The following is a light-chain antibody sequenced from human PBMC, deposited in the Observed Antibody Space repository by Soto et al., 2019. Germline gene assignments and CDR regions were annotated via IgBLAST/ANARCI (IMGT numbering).Light chain of an antibody. CDR2: WAS. Sequence: DIVMTQSPDSLAVSLGERATINCKSSQSVLYSSNNKNYLAWYQQRPGQPPKLLIYWASTRESGXXDRFSGXXXXXXXXXXXXXLQAEDVAVYYCQQYESTPPTFGQGTKLEIK. V-gene: IGKV4-1*01. CDR3: QQYESTPPT. CDR1: QSVLYSSNNKNY. J-gene: IGKJ2*01.